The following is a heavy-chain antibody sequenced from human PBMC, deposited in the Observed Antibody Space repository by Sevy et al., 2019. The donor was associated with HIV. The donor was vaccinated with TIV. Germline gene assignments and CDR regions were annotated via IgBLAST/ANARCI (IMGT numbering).Heavy chain of an antibody. Sequence: GGSLRLSCAASGFTFSSYSMNWVRQAPGKGLEWVSYISSSSSTIYYADSVKGRFTISRDNAKNSLYLQMNSLRAEDKAVDYWARGRIGGAVIWGQGNLVNVSP. J-gene: IGHJ4*02. CDR3: ARGRIGGAVI. V-gene: IGHV3-48*01. CDR2: ISSSSSTI. CDR1: GFTFSSYS.